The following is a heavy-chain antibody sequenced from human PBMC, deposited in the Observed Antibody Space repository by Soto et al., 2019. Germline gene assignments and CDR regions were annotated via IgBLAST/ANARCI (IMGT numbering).Heavy chain of an antibody. V-gene: IGHV1-69*13. CDR1: GGTFSSYA. CDR2: IIPIFGTA. CDR3: ASVKRSYYDFWSGRAASLYYYSGMGV. J-gene: IGHJ6*02. D-gene: IGHD3-3*01. Sequence: GASVKVSCRASGGTFSSYAISGVRQAPGRGLEWMGGIIPIFGTANYAQKFQGRVTITADESTSTAYMELSSLRSEDTAVYYCASVKRSYYDFWSGRAASLYYYSGMGVGGQGPKVTV.